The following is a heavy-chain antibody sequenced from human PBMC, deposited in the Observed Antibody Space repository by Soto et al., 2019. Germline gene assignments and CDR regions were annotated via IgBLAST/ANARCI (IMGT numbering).Heavy chain of an antibody. D-gene: IGHD2-2*01. Sequence: GASVKVSCKASGYTFTSYYMHWVRQAPGQGLEWMGIINPSGGSTSYAQKFQGRVTMTRDTSTSTVYMELSSLRSEDTAVYYCARDSAPAAIRSYYMDVWGKGTTVTVSS. J-gene: IGHJ6*03. V-gene: IGHV1-46*01. CDR1: GYTFTSYY. CDR2: INPSGGST. CDR3: ARDSAPAAIRSYYMDV.